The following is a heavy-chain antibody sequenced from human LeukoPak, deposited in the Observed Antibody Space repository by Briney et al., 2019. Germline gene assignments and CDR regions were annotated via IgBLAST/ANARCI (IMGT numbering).Heavy chain of an antibody. Sequence: ASVTVSCKASGYTFTSYDINWVRQATGQGLEWMGWMNPNSGNTGYAQKFQGRVTMTRNTSISTAYMELSSLRSEDTAVYYCARGTTVVTLLSYYYYYMDVWGKGTTVTVSS. V-gene: IGHV1-8*01. CDR1: GYTFTSYD. J-gene: IGHJ6*03. D-gene: IGHD4-23*01. CDR3: ARGTTVVTLLSYYYYYMDV. CDR2: MNPNSGNT.